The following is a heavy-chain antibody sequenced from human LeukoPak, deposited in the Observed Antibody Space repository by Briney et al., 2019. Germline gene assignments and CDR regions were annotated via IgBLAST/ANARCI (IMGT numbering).Heavy chain of an antibody. Sequence: SETLSLTCTVSGGSISSYYWSWIRQSPGKGLEWIGYIYYSGSTNYNPALKSRVTISVDTSKNQFSLKLSSVTAADTAVYYCARVGSSSSFGYWGQGTLVTVSS. V-gene: IGHV4-59*01. J-gene: IGHJ4*02. D-gene: IGHD6-6*01. CDR2: IYYSGST. CDR1: GGSISSYY. CDR3: ARVGSSSSFGY.